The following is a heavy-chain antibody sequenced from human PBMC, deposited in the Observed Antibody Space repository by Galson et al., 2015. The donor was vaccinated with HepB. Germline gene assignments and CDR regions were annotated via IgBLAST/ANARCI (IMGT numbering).Heavy chain of an antibody. CDR1: GFTFSSFA. CDR2: ISYDGSNK. CDR3: ARGPDDCSSTRCYTYYIDV. D-gene: IGHD2-2*02. J-gene: IGHJ6*03. V-gene: IGHV3-30-3*01. Sequence: SLRLSCAASGFTFSSFAMHWVRQAPGRGLEWVAVISYDGSNKYHADSVRGRFTISRDNSKNTLYLQMNSLRAEDTAVYYCARGPDDCSSTRCYTYYIDVWGKGTTVTVSS.